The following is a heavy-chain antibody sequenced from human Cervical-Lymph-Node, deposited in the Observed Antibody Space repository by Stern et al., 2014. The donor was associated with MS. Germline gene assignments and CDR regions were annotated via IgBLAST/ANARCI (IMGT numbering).Heavy chain of an antibody. CDR1: GFSLSTSGLS. D-gene: IGHD2-15*01. V-gene: IGHV2-70*15. CDR3: ARILGYCTGGNCYPGAFDI. J-gene: IGHJ3*02. Sequence: QVPLRESGPALVKPTQTLTLTCTFSGFSLSTSGLSVSWLRQPPGKPLEWLARIDWDDDKYYTTSLETRLSISKDTSKNQVVLTLTNMDPEDTATYYCARILGYCTGGNCYPGAFDIWGQGTLVTVSS. CDR2: IDWDDDK.